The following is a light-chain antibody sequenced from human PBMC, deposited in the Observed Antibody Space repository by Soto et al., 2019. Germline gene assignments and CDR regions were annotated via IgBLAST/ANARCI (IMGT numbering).Light chain of an antibody. CDR3: AAWDDSLRCRV. CDR2: SDN. V-gene: IGLV1-44*01. Sequence: QSVLTQPPSASATPGQRVTISCSGGSSNIGSNPVSWYQQLPGTAPKPLIYSDNQRPSGVPDRISGSRSGTSASLAISGLQSEDEAEYYCAAWDDSLRCRVFGGGTKLTVL. CDR1: SSNIGSNP. J-gene: IGLJ2*01.